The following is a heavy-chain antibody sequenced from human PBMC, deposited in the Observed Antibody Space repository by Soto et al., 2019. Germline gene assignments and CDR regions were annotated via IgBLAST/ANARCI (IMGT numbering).Heavy chain of an antibody. Sequence: EVQLLESGGGLVQPGGSLRLSCAASGFTFSSYAMSWVRQAPGKGLEWVSAISGSGGSTYYADSVKGRFTISRDNSKNTLHLQMNSLRAEDTAVYYCANTLWFGEGGYWGQGTLVTVSS. J-gene: IGHJ4*02. CDR1: GFTFSSYA. D-gene: IGHD3-10*01. CDR3: ANTLWFGEGGY. V-gene: IGHV3-23*01. CDR2: ISGSGGST.